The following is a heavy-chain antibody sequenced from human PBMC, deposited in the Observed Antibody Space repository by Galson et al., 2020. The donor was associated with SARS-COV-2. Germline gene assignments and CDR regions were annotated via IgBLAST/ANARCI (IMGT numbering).Heavy chain of an antibody. V-gene: IGHV3-21*01. D-gene: IGHD3-3*01. CDR1: GFTFSSYS. CDR3: ARAGDDVLEWLANYYYYYMDV. J-gene: IGHJ6*03. CDR2: ISSSSSYI. Sequence: NSGGSLRLSCAASGFTFSSYSMNWVRQAPGKGLERVSSISSSSSYIYYADSVKGRFTISRDNAKNSLYLQMNSLRAEDTAVYYCARAGDDVLEWLANYYYYYMDVWGKGTTVTVSS.